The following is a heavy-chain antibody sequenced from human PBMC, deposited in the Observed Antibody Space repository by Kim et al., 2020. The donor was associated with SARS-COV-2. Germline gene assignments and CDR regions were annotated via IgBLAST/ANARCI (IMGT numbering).Heavy chain of an antibody. D-gene: IGHD3-22*01. CDR3: AKGRGSGYLYYFDY. CDR2: IWYDGSNK. J-gene: IGHJ4*02. CDR1: GFTFSSYG. Sequence: GGSLRLSCAASGFTFSSYGMHWVRQAPGKGLEWVAVIWYDGSNKYYADSVKGRFTISRDNSKNTLYLQMNSLRAEDTAVYYCAKGRGSGYLYYFDYWGQGTLVTVSS. V-gene: IGHV3-33*06.